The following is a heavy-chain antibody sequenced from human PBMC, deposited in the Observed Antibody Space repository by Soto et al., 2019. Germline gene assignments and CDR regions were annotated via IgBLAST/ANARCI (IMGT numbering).Heavy chain of an antibody. CDR1: GGTFSSYT. CDR3: PRERLPEEGASSSWYESWSDP. V-gene: IGHV1-69*04. J-gene: IGHJ5*02. CDR2: IIPILGIA. D-gene: IGHD6-13*01. Sequence: SVKVSCKASGGTFSSYTISWVRQAPGQGLEWMGRIIPILGIANYAQKFQGRVTITADKSASTAYMELSSLRSEDTAVYYCPRERLPEEGASSSWYESWSDPWGQGTLVTVSS.